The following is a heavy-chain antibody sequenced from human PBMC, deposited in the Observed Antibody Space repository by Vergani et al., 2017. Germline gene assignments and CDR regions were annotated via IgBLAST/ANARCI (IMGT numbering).Heavy chain of an antibody. CDR1: GGSISSSSYY. V-gene: IGHV4-39*07. CDR3: ARAHLNYYDSSGYNFDY. D-gene: IGHD3-22*01. J-gene: IGHJ4*02. CDR2: IYYSGST. Sequence: QLQLQESGPGLVKPSETLSLTCTVSGGSISSSSYYWGWIRQPPGKGLEWIGSIYYSGSTYYNPSLKSRVTISVDTSKNQFSLKLSSVTAADTAVYYCARAHLNYYDSSGYNFDYWGQGTLVTVSS.